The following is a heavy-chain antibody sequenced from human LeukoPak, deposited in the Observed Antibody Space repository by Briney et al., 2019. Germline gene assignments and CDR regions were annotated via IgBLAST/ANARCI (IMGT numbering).Heavy chain of an antibody. CDR3: ARDFEYYGSGSYFPH. Sequence: ASVKVSCKAFEYTFIGYYMHWVRQAPGQGPEWMGWINPNSGGTIYAQKFQDRVTMTRDTSISTAYMELNRLRSDDTAVYYCARDFEYYGSGSYFPHWGQGTLVTVSS. CDR2: INPNSGGT. D-gene: IGHD3-10*01. V-gene: IGHV1-2*02. CDR1: EYTFIGYY. J-gene: IGHJ4*02.